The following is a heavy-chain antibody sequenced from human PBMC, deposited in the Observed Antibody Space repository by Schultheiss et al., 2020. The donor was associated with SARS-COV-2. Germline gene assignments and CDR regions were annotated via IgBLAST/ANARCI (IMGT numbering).Heavy chain of an antibody. CDR2: ISSSSSYI. CDR3: SVAAIPRNYYYYYMDV. Sequence: GGSLRLSCAASGFTFSSYSMNWVRQAPGKGLEWVSSISSSSSYIYYADSVKGRFTISRDNAKNSLYLQMNSLRAEDTAVYYCSVAAIPRNYYYYYMDVWGKGTTVTV. V-gene: IGHV3-21*01. D-gene: IGHD2-2*02. CDR1: GFTFSSYS. J-gene: IGHJ6*03.